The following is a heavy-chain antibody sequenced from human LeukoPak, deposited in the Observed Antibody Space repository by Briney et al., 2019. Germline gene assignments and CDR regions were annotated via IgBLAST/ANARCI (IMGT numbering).Heavy chain of an antibody. CDR1: GGSFSGYY. Sequence: SETRSLTCAVYGGSFSGYYWSWIRQPPGKGLEWIGEINHSGSTNYNPSLKSRVTISVDTSKNQFSLKLSSVTAADTAVYYCARGSMIVVVNGLDYWGQGTLVTVSS. V-gene: IGHV4-34*01. D-gene: IGHD3-22*01. CDR2: INHSGST. CDR3: ARGSMIVVVNGLDY. J-gene: IGHJ4*02.